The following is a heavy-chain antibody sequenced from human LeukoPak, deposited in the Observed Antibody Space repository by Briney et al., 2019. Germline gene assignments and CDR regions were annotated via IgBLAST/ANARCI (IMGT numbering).Heavy chain of an antibody. CDR2: IYYSGST. Sequence: SETLSLTCTVSGGSISSYYWSWIRQPPGKGLEWIGYIYYSGSTNYNPSLKSRVTISVDRSKNQFSLKLSSVTAADTAVYYCAGIVRGVISMAFDYWGQGTLVTVS. CDR1: GGSISSYY. D-gene: IGHD3-10*01. CDR3: AGIVRGVISMAFDY. J-gene: IGHJ4*02. V-gene: IGHV4-59*12.